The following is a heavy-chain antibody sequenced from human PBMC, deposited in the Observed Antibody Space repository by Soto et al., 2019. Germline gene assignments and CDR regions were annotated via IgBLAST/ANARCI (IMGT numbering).Heavy chain of an antibody. CDR2: INAGNGNT. V-gene: IGHV1-3*01. J-gene: IGHJ2*01. Sequence: QVQLVQSGAEVKKPGASVKVSCKASGYPFTSYAMHWVRKAPGQRLEWMGWINAGNGNTKYSQKFQGRVTITRDTAASTAYMELSSLRSEDTAVYYCARGGSLDWYFDLWGRGTLVTVSS. D-gene: IGHD1-26*01. CDR3: ARGGSLDWYFDL. CDR1: GYPFTSYA.